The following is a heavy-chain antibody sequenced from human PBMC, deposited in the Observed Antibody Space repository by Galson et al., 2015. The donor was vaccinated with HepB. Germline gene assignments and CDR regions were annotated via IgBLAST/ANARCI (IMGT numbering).Heavy chain of an antibody. J-gene: IGHJ3*02. Sequence: SLRLSCAASGFTFSSYAMSWVRQAPGKGLEWVSAISGSGGSTYYADSVKGRFTISRDNSKNTLYLQMNSLRAEDTAVYYCARELGDYDSSGYLSWGMGVGAFDIWGQGTMVTVSS. CDR2: ISGSGGST. D-gene: IGHD3-22*01. CDR1: GFTFSSYA. CDR3: ARELGDYDSSGYLSWGMGVGAFDI. V-gene: IGHV3-23*01.